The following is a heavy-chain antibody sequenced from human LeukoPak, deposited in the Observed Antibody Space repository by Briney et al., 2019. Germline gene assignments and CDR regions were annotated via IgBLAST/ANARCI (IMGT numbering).Heavy chain of an antibody. V-gene: IGHV3-48*01. D-gene: IGHD3-16*02. CDR2: ISSSSSTI. J-gene: IGHJ3*02. CDR3: ARGNYDYVWGSYRHKEDAFDI. CDR1: GFTFSSYS. Sequence: GGSLRLSCAASGFTFSSYSMNWVRQAPGKGLEWVSYISSSSSTIYYADSVKGRFTISRDNAKNSLYLQMNSLRAEDTAVYYCARGNYDYVWGSYRHKEDAFDIWGQGTMVTVSS.